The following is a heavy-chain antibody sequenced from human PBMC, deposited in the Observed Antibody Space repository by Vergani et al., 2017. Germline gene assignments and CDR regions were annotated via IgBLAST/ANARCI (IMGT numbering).Heavy chain of an antibody. CDR1: GFTFNAYY. Sequence: QEQLVESGGGLVKPGGSLRLSCEASGFTFNAYYMSWVRQAPGKGLECVSYISVSGTSIHYADSVKGRFTISRDNAKSSLSLQMHSLTAEDTATYFCAKGLGITLTAVWGGLDSWGPGTVVLVSS. D-gene: IGHD3-16*01. CDR2: ISVSGTSI. J-gene: IGHJ4*02. CDR3: AKGLGITLTAVWGGLDS. V-gene: IGHV3-11*01.